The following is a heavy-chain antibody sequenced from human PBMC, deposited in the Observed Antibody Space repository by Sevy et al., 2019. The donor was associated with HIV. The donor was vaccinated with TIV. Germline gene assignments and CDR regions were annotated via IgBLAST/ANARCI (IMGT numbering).Heavy chain of an antibody. D-gene: IGHD3-3*02. CDR3: AKEGKNIRSWFDP. V-gene: IGHV1-18*01. J-gene: IGHJ5*02. CDR1: GYSFTNYG. Sequence: ASVKVSCKASGYSFTNYGIGWVRQAPGQGIEWMGWISGYNGYTNYAQNLQGRVTMTTDTSTSTAYMELRSLRSDDTAIYYCAKEGKNIRSWFDPWGQGTVVTVSS. CDR2: ISGYNGYT.